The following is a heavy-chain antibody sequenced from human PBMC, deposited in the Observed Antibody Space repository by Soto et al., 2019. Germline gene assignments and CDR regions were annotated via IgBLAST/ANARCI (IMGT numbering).Heavy chain of an antibody. CDR1: GGTFSNYT. D-gene: IGHD6-6*01. Sequence: QVQLVQSGAEVKKPGSSVKVSCKASGGTFSNYTINWVRQAPGQGLEWMGGIIPIFGTADYAQKFQGRVTITADESTSTAYMELSSLKSEDTAVYYFARPLGSSPLFDYWGQGTLVTVSS. CDR2: IIPIFGTA. J-gene: IGHJ4*02. CDR3: ARPLGSSPLFDY. V-gene: IGHV1-69*01.